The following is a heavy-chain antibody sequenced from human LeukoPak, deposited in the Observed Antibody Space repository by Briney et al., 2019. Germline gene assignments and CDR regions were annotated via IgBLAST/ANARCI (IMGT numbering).Heavy chain of an antibody. CDR2: ISYDGSNK. D-gene: IGHD3-10*01. V-gene: IGHV3-30*04. CDR1: GFTLSSYA. CDR3: ARDPVYGSGSYFSTNWFDP. Sequence: PGRSLRLSCAASGFTLSSYAMHWVRQAPGKGLEWVAVISYDGSNKYYADSVKGRFTISRDNSKNTLYLQMNSLRAEDTAVYYCARDPVYGSGSYFSTNWFDPWGQGTLVTVSS. J-gene: IGHJ5*02.